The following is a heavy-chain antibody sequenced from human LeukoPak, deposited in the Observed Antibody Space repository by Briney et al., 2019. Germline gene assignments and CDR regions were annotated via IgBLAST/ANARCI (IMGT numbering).Heavy chain of an antibody. Sequence: GGSLRLSCAASGFTFSVYWMTWVRHAPGKGLEWVATIDQYGGQKNYVESVKGRFTISRDNAKNTLYLQMNSLRDEDTAVYYCARLYSSGWFDYWGQGTLVTVSS. J-gene: IGHJ5*01. V-gene: IGHV3-7*02. D-gene: IGHD6-19*01. CDR1: GFTFSVYW. CDR2: IDQYGGQK. CDR3: ARLYSSGWFDY.